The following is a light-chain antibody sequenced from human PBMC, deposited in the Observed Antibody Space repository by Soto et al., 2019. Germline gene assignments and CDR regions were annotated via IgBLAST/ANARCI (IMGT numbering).Light chain of an antibody. V-gene: IGLV2-14*01. CDR2: EVS. J-gene: IGLJ2*01. CDR1: SNDVGGYNY. Sequence: QSVLAQPASVSGSPGQSITISCTGTSNDVGGYNYVSWYQQHPGKVPKLMIYEVSNRPSGVSNRFSGSKSGNTASLTISGLQAEDEADYYCSSYSSSRTLGFGGGTK. CDR3: SSYSSSRTLG.